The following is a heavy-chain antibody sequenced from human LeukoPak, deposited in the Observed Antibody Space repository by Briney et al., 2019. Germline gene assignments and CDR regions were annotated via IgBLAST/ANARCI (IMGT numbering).Heavy chain of an antibody. Sequence: GGSLRLSCAASGFTFSSYSMNWVRQAPGTGLELVSSISSSSSYIYYADSVKGRFTISRDNAKNSLYLQMNSLRAEDTAVYYCARVLAAAGPVDYWGQGTLVTVSS. CDR3: ARVLAAAGPVDY. CDR2: ISSSSSYI. CDR1: GFTFSSYS. J-gene: IGHJ4*02. D-gene: IGHD6-13*01. V-gene: IGHV3-21*01.